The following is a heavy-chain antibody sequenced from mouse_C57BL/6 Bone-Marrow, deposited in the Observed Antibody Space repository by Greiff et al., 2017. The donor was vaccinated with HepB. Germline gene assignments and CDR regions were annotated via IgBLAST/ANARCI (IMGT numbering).Heavy chain of an antibody. CDR2: ILPSIGRT. J-gene: IGHJ4*01. CDR3: ARTGRAYYYGSSYNYYAMDY. Sequence: VQLQQSGSELRSPGSSVKLPCKDFDSEVFPIAYMSWVRQKPGHGFEWIGGILPSIGRTIYGEKFEDKATLDADTLSNTAYLELNSLTSEDSAIDYCARTGRAYYYGSSYNYYAMDYWGQGTSVTVSS. D-gene: IGHD1-1*01. V-gene: IGHV15-2*01. CDR1: DSEVFPIAY.